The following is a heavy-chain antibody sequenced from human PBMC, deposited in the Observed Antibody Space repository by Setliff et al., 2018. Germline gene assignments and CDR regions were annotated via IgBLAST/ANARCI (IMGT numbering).Heavy chain of an antibody. CDR3: ARYPSKLPELGIYGWIDY. V-gene: IGHV4-39*07. D-gene: IGHD3-16*01. CDR2: VYYTGIT. J-gene: IGHJ4*02. Sequence: SETLSLTCNVSGGPINNFRDYWGWIRQAPGKGLEWIGNVYYTGITYYNPSLKSRATMSVDTSKNQFSLKLASVTAADTAVYYCARYPSKLPELGIYGWIDYWGLGTLVTVS. CDR1: GGPINNFRDY.